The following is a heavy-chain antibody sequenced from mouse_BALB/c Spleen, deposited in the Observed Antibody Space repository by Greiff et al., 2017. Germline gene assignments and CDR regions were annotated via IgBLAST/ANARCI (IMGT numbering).Heavy chain of an antibody. D-gene: IGHD2-3*01. CDR2: IWSDGST. J-gene: IGHJ4*01. CDR1: GFSLTSYG. V-gene: IGHV2-6-2*01. CDR3: ARHNYDAIYAMDY. Sequence: VKLQESGPDLVAPSQSLSITCTVSGFSLTSYGVHWVRQPPGKGLEWLVVIWSDGSTTYNSALKSRLSISKDNSKSQVFLKMNSLQTDDTAMYYCARHNYDAIYAMDYWGQGTSVTVSS.